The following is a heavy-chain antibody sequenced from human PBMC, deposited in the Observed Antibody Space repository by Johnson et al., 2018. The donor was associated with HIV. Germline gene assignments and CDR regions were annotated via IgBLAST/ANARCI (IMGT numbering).Heavy chain of an antibody. V-gene: IGHV3-9*01. D-gene: IGHD6-19*01. J-gene: IGHJ3*02. Sequence: VQLVESGGGLVQPGRSLRLSCAASGFTFDDYAVHWVRQAPGKGLEWVSGISWDSRSIGYADSVKGRFTISRDNAKNSLYLQMNSLKAEDTAVYYCVSSGWGHDAFDIWGQGTMVTVS. CDR1: GFTFDDYA. CDR2: ISWDSRSI. CDR3: VSSGWGHDAFDI.